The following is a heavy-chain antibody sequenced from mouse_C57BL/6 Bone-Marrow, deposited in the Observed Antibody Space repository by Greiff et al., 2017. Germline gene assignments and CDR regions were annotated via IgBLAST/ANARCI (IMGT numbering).Heavy chain of an antibody. CDR1: GFNIKDYY. V-gene: IGHV14-2*01. J-gene: IGHJ3*01. Sequence: VQLQQSGAELVKPGASVKLSCTASGFNIKDYYMHWVKQRTEQGLGWIGRIDPEDGETKYAPQFQGKATITADTSSNTAYLPLSSLTSEDTAVYYCASNGYDGDWFAYWGQGTLVTVSA. CDR2: IDPEDGET. CDR3: ASNGYDGDWFAY. D-gene: IGHD2-2*01.